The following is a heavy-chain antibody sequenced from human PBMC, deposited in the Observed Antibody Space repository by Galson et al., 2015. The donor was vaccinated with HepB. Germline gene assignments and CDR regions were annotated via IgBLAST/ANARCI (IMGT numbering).Heavy chain of an antibody. CDR2: IDPSDSYT. CDR1: GYSFTSYW. CDR3: ASRIAVARNWFDP. Sequence: QSGAEVKKPGESLKISCKGSGYSFTSYWIGWVRQMPGKGLEWMGRIDPSDSYTNYSPSFQGHVTISADKSISTAYLQWSSLKASDTAMYYCASRIAVARNWFDPWGQGTLVTVSS. V-gene: IGHV5-10-1*01. D-gene: IGHD6-19*01. J-gene: IGHJ5*02.